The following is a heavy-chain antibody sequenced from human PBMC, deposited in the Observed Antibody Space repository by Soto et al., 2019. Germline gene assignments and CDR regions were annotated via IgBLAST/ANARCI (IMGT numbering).Heavy chain of an antibody. Sequence: QVQLQESGPGLVKPSQTLSLTCTVSGGSISSGGYYWSWIRQHPGKGLEWIGYIYYSGSTYYNTSSKSRVTISVDTSKNQFSLKLSSVTAADTAVYYCARGGPYSSSSRWFDPWGQGTLVTVSS. CDR2: IYYSGST. J-gene: IGHJ5*02. CDR1: GGSISSGGYY. CDR3: ARGGPYSSSSRWFDP. D-gene: IGHD6-13*01. V-gene: IGHV4-31*03.